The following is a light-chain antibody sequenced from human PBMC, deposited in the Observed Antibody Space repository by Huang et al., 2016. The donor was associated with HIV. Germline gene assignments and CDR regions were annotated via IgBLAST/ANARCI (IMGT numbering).Light chain of an antibody. V-gene: IGKV3-15*01. CDR1: ESIISN. Sequence: EIVMTKSPVTLSVSLGERATLSCRATESIISNLAWYQQKPGQAPRLLIYDTSTRATGIPGRFDGGGFGTEFTLTISSLQSEDSAIYYCQQYNDWPRTFGQGTKVEI. CDR3: QQYNDWPRT. J-gene: IGKJ1*01. CDR2: DTS.